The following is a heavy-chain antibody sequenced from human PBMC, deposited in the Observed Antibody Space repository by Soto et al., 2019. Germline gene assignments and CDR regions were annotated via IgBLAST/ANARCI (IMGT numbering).Heavy chain of an antibody. Sequence: QITLKESGPTLVKPTQTLTLTCTFSGFSLSTSGVGVGWIRQPPGKALEWLALIYWDDDKRYSPSLKSRLTITMDTSKNQVVLTMTNMDPVDTATYYCAHRPSYCSGGSCYSGFDYWCQGTLVTVSS. D-gene: IGHD2-15*01. CDR3: AHRPSYCSGGSCYSGFDY. CDR1: GFSLSTSGVG. V-gene: IGHV2-5*02. CDR2: IYWDDDK. J-gene: IGHJ4*02.